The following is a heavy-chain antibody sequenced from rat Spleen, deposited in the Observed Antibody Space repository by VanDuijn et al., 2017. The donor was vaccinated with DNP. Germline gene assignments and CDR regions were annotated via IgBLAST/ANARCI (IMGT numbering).Heavy chain of an antibody. V-gene: IGHV5-7*01. CDR2: ISYDGTDT. Sequence: EVQLVESGGGLVQPGRSLKLSCAASGFTFSDYNMAWVRQAPKKGLEWVGTISYDGTDTYYRDSVKGRFTMSRDNAKSTLYLQMDSLRSEDTATYYCVSRPPPTRGPFDYWGQGVTVTVSS. D-gene: IGHD1-4*01. CDR3: VSRPPPTRGPFDY. CDR1: GFTFSDYN. J-gene: IGHJ2*01.